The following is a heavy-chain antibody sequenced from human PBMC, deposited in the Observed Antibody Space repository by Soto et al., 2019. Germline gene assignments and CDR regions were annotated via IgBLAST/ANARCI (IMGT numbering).Heavy chain of an antibody. CDR3: ANDGYSRGRNSYGHKNYYYYGMDV. Sequence: HPGGSLRLFCAASGFTSSSYAMSCVRQAPRKGLEWVSAISGSGGSTYYADSVKGRFTISRDNSKNTLYLQMNSLRAEDTAVYYCANDGYSRGRNSYGHKNYYYYGMDVWGQGTTVTVSS. V-gene: IGHV3-23*01. J-gene: IGHJ6*02. CDR1: GFTSSSYA. D-gene: IGHD5-18*01. CDR2: ISGSGGST.